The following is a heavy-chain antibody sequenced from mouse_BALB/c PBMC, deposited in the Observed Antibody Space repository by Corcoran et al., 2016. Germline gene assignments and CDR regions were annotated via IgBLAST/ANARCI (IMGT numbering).Heavy chain of an antibody. J-gene: IGHJ4*01. Sequence: QIQLVQSGPELKTPGETVKISCRASGYTFTKYGINWVKQAPGKGIKWMGWIATNTGEPTYADDFKGRFAFSLETSASTAYLQINNLKNEDTATYFCTDGSYYYGLDYWGQGTSVTVSS. CDR1: GYTFTKYG. CDR2: IATNTGEP. CDR3: TDGSYYYGLDY. D-gene: IGHD2-3*01. V-gene: IGHV9-3-1*01.